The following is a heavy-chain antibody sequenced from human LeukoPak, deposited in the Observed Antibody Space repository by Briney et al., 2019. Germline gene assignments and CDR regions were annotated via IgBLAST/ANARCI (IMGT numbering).Heavy chain of an antibody. J-gene: IGHJ4*02. CDR2: ISSSSSTI. Sequence: PGGSLRLSCAASGFTFSTNSINWVRQAPGKGLEWVSYISSSSSTIYYADSVKGRFTISRDNAKNSLYLQMNSLRAEDTAVYYCARDQGYYGSGIAYWGQGTLVTVSS. CDR3: ARDQGYYGSGIAY. D-gene: IGHD3-10*01. CDR1: GFTFSTNS. V-gene: IGHV3-48*04.